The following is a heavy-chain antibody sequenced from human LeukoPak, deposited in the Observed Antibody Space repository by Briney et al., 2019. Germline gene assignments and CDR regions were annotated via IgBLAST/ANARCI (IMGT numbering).Heavy chain of an antibody. CDR2: IWYDGSDK. CDR1: GFSFSTYG. Sequence: GGSLRLSCAASGFSFSTYGMHWVRQAPGKGLEWVAVIWYDGSDKDYADSVKGRFTISRDNSKNTVFLQINSLKAEDTAVYYCAKRSTQYSGSYFDAFDAWGQGTMVTVSS. J-gene: IGHJ3*01. CDR3: AKRSTQYSGSYFDAFDA. V-gene: IGHV3-33*06. D-gene: IGHD1-26*01.